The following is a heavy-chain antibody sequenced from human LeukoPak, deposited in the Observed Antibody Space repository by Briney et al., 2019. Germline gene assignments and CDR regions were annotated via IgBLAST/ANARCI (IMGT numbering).Heavy chain of an antibody. J-gene: IGHJ4*02. D-gene: IGHD2-2*01. CDR3: TSRRSSTRSFDS. V-gene: IGHV5-51*01. CDR1: GYSFTSYW. CDR2: ISPGDSET. Sequence: GESLKISCKGSGYSFTSYWIVWVRQMPGKGPEWMGIISPGDSETRHSPSFQGQVTISADKSTSTAYLQWSSLKASDTAMYYCTSRRSSTRSFDSWGQGTLVTVFS.